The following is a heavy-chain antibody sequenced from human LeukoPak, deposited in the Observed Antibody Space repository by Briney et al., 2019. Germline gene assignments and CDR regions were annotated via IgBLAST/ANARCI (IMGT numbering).Heavy chain of an antibody. Sequence: KTGGSLRLSCSASGFTFSSYSMNWVRQAPGKGLEWVSSISSSSSYIYYADSVKGRFTISRDNAKNSLYLQMNSLRAEDTAVYYCARSPGTATRTYYFDYWGQGTLVTVSS. J-gene: IGHJ4*02. CDR3: ARSPGTATRTYYFDY. V-gene: IGHV3-21*01. CDR1: GFTFSSYS. D-gene: IGHD2-21*02. CDR2: ISSSSSYI.